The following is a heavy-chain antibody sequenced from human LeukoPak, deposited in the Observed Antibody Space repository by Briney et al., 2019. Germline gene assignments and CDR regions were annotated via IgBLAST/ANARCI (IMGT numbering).Heavy chain of an antibody. J-gene: IGHJ6*02. CDR1: GYTITSYG. D-gene: IGHD2-2*01. CDR2: ISAYNGNT. CDR3: ARDFSWYCSSTSCFDYYYYGMDV. V-gene: IGHV1-18*01. Sequence: ASVKVSCKASGYTITSYGVRWERQAPGRGLEWMGWISAYNGNTNYAQKLQGRVTMTTDTSTSTAYMELRSLRSDDTAVYYCARDFSWYCSSTSCFDYYYYGMDVWGQGTTVTVSS.